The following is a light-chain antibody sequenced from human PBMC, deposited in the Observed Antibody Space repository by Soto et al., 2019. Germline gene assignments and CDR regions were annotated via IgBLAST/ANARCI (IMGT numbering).Light chain of an antibody. CDR1: SSDIGAYNY. J-gene: IGLJ1*01. V-gene: IGLV2-14*01. CDR2: EVN. Sequence: QSALTQPASVSGSPGQSITISCTGTSSDIGAYNYVSWYQQYPGRAPKLMIYEVNNRPSGVSNRFSGSKSGNTASLTISGLQAEDEADYYCGSFTTSSTYVAGAGTKVTVL. CDR3: GSFTTSSTYV.